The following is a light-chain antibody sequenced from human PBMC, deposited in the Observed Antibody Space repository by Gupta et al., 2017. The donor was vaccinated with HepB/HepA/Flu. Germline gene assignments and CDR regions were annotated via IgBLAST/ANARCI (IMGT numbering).Light chain of an antibody. CDR3: QQRSYWPLT. CDR2: DAS. CDR1: QSVSSY. J-gene: IGKJ4*01. V-gene: IGKV3-11*01. Sequence: ELVLTPSPATLSLSPGERATLSCRASQSVSSYLAWYQQKPGQAPRLLIYDASNRATGIPARFSGSGSATEFTLTISSLEPEDFAVYYCQQRSYWPLTFGGGTKVDIK.